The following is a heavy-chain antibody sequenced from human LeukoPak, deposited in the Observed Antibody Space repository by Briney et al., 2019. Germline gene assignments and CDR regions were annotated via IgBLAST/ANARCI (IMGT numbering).Heavy chain of an antibody. J-gene: IGHJ4*02. CDR1: LLTHTSST. D-gene: IGHD3-3*01. Sequence: GASVKVSCKVSLLTHTSSTIQGVRQARGQRLEWIGWIVVGSGNPNYAQKFQERVIFTRDLSTTTVYMELSSLRSEDTAVYYCAAGDLVDYWGQGTLVTVSS. CDR3: AAGDLVDY. V-gene: IGHV1-58*02. CDR2: IVVGSGNP.